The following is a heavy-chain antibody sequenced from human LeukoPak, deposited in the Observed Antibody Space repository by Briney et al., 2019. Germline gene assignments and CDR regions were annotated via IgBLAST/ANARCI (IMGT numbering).Heavy chain of an antibody. CDR2: IKQDGSEK. D-gene: IGHD3-16*01. Sequence: GGSLRLSCAASGFTFSSYWTSWVRQAPGKGLEWVANIKQDGSEKYYVDSVKGRFTISRDNAKNSLYLQMNSLRAEDTAVYYCARDRQGGIDYWGQRTLVTVSS. CDR3: ARDRQGGIDY. CDR1: GFTFSSYW. J-gene: IGHJ4*02. V-gene: IGHV3-7*01.